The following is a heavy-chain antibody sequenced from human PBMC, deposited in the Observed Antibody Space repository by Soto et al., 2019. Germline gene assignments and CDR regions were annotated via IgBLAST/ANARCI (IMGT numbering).Heavy chain of an antibody. J-gene: IGHJ4*02. V-gene: IGHV1-69*05. CDR2: IVPIVDTS. D-gene: IGHD2-15*01. CDR3: VRVVAIPGDTDN. Sequence: QVQLVQSGAEVRQPASSVKVSCKTSGGTFSSYAISWVRQAPGQGLEWMGGIVPIVDTSTYAQKFQGRVTITTDETTSTVYMELSSLRSDDTAVYYCVRVVAIPGDTDNWGQGTLVTVSS. CDR1: GGTFSSYA.